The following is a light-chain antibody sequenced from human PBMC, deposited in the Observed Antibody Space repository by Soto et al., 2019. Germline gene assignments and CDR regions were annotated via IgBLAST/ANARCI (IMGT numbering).Light chain of an antibody. V-gene: IGKV1-16*01. J-gene: IGKJ2*01. CDR1: HDITNY. CDR2: ATS. CDR3: QQYKNYPYT. Sequence: DTQMTQTPSSLSASVGDRVTITCRASHDITNYLAWFQQKPGKAPKSLIYATSTLQSGVPSRFSGSGFGADFTLTIDSLQPEDYATYYCQQYKNYPYTFGQGTKLEIK.